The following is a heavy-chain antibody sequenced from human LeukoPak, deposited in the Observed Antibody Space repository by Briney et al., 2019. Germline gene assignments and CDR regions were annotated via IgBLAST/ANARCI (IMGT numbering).Heavy chain of an antibody. CDR3: GRVPRGGVRGVIKYYFDY. Sequence: SETLSLTCTVSGGSISSGGYYWSWIRQHPGKGLEWIVYIYYSGSTYYNPSLKSRVTISVNTSKNQFSLKLSSVTAAERAVYYCGRVPRGGVRGVIKYYFDYWGQGTLVTVSS. V-gene: IGHV4-31*03. J-gene: IGHJ4*02. CDR2: IYYSGST. D-gene: IGHD3-10*01. CDR1: GGSISSGGYY.